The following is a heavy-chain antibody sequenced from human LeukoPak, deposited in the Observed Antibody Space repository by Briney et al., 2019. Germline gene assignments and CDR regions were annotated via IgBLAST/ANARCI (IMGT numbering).Heavy chain of an antibody. J-gene: IGHJ4*02. V-gene: IGHV3-11*04. D-gene: IGHD6-19*01. CDR3: ARVNSRKVAGNHFDY. Sequence: GGSLRLSCAASGFTFSDYYMSWIRQAPGKGLEWVSYISSSGSTIYYADSVKGRFTISRDNAKNSLYLQMNSLRAEDTAVYYCARVNSRKVAGNHFDYWGQGTLVTVSS. CDR2: ISSSGSTI. CDR1: GFTFSDYY.